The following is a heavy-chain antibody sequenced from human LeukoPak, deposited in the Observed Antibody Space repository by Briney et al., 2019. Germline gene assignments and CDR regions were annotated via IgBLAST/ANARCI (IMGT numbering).Heavy chain of an antibody. CDR1: GYPFVSYV. CDR3: AKDRGGTGDFDY. Sequence: GASVKVSCKASGYPFVSYVIHWVRQAPGQRLEWMGWTNPDNGNAEYSQKFQGRVTITRDPSATTAYMELSSLRSEDMAVYYCAKDRGGTGDFDYWGQGTLVTVSS. CDR2: TNPDNGNA. D-gene: IGHD3-10*01. J-gene: IGHJ4*02. V-gene: IGHV1-3*01.